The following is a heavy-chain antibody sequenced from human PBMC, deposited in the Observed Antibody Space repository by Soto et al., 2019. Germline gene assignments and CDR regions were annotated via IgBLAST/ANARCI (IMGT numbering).Heavy chain of an antibody. V-gene: IGHV1-69*13. CDR1: GGTLSSYA. J-gene: IGHJ3*02. CDR2: IIPIFGTA. D-gene: IGHD1-20*01. Sequence: SVKVSCKASGGTLSSYAISWVRQAPGQGLEWMGGIIPIFGTANYAQKFQGRVTITADESTSTAYMELSSLRSEDTAVYYCARGGSITGTAFDIWGQGTMVTVSS. CDR3: ARGGSITGTAFDI.